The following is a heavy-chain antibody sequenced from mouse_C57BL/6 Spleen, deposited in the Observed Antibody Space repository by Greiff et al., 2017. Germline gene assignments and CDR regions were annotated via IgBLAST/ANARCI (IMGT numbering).Heavy chain of an antibody. CDR3: ARNKGITTVVAPYYDMDY. Sequence: QVQLQQSGPGLVQPSQSLSITCTVSGFSLTSYGVHWVRQSPGKGLEWLGVIWSGGSTDYNAAFISRLSISKDNSKSQVFFKMNSLQADDTAIYYCARNKGITTVVAPYYDMDYWGQGTSVTVSS. J-gene: IGHJ4*01. CDR1: GFSLTSYG. D-gene: IGHD1-1*01. V-gene: IGHV2-2*01. CDR2: IWSGGST.